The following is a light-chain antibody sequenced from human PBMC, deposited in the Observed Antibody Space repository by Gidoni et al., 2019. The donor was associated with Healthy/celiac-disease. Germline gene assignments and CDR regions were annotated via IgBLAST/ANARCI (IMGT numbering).Light chain of an antibody. J-gene: IGKJ1*01. CDR1: QDISNY. V-gene: IGKV1-33*01. Sequence: DIQMSQSPSSLSASVGDRVTSTCQESQDISNYLNWYQQKPGKAPKLLIYDASNLETGVPSRFSGSGSGTDFTFTIISLQPEDIATYYCQQYDNLPRRTFGQXTKVEIK. CDR3: QQYDNLPRRT. CDR2: DAS.